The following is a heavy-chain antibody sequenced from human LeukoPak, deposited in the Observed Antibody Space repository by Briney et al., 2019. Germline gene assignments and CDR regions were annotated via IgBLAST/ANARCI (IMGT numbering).Heavy chain of an antibody. Sequence: GGSLRLSCVASGFTFSTYGMSWVRQAPGKGLEWVAFIRYDGKNKLYADSVKGRFTISRDNSKNTLYLQMNSLRAEDTAVYYCAKAKYFYDSSGYLDYWGQGTLVTVSS. CDR2: IRYDGKNK. V-gene: IGHV3-30*02. CDR1: GFTFSTYG. D-gene: IGHD3-22*01. J-gene: IGHJ4*02. CDR3: AKAKYFYDSSGYLDY.